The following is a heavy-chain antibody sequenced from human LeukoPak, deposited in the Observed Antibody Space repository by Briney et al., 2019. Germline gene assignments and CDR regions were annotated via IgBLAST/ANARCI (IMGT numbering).Heavy chain of an antibody. CDR1: SDSTSSGSYY. J-gene: IGHJ4*02. CDR2: IYYSGST. V-gene: IGHV4-39*01. CDR3: ASFPIFPNHDY. Sequence: PSETLSLTCTVSSDSTSSGSYYWGWIRQPPGRGLEWIGSIYYSGSTYYNPSLKSRVTISVDTSKNQFSLKLSSVTAADTAVYYCASFPIFPNHDYWGQGTLVTVSS. D-gene: IGHD3-3*01.